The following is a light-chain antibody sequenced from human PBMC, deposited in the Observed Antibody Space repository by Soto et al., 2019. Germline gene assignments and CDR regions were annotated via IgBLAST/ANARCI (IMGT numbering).Light chain of an antibody. Sequence: EIVLTQSPDTLSLSQGQRATLSCRASQSVRSDYFAWYQQKPGQAPRVIIFGVSTRATGVPDRFSGSGSGTDFTLTISRLDPEDFALYYCQQYGNSPLTFGGGTKVDIK. CDR1: QSVRSDY. V-gene: IGKV3-20*01. J-gene: IGKJ4*01. CDR2: GVS. CDR3: QQYGNSPLT.